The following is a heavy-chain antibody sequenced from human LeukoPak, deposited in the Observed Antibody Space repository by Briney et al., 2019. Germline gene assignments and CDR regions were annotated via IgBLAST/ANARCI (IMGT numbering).Heavy chain of an antibody. J-gene: IGHJ4*02. CDR2: IWYDGSNK. CDR1: GFTFSSYG. D-gene: IGHD2-2*02. V-gene: IGHV3-30*02. CDR3: AKGPIVVVPAAIGGHFDY. Sequence: AGGSLRLSCAASGFTFSSYGMHWVRQAPGKGLEWVAVIWYDGSNKYYADSVKGRFTISRDNSKNTLYLQMNSLRAEDTAVYYCAKGPIVVVPAAIGGHFDYWGQGTLVTVSS.